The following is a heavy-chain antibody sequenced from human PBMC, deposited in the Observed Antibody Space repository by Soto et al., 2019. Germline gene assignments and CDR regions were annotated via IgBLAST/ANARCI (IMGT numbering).Heavy chain of an antibody. Sequence: QVQLVESGGGVVQPGRSLRLSCAASGFTFKNYGIQWVRQAPGKGLEWVAVIWNDGSQKHYVDSVKGRFTISRDNSKSMLYLQMDSLRAEDTALYYCAGGPTGKLDYWGQGTLVTVSS. CDR1: GFTFKNYG. J-gene: IGHJ4*02. D-gene: IGHD4-17*01. CDR2: IWNDGSQK. CDR3: AGGPTGKLDY. V-gene: IGHV3-33*01.